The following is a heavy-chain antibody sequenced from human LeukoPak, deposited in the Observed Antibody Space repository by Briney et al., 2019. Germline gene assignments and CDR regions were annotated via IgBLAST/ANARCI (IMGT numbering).Heavy chain of an antibody. CDR2: ISGSGGTT. V-gene: IGHV3-23*01. CDR1: GFTFSSYA. J-gene: IGHJ4*02. CDR3: AKSGVFTIEGN. D-gene: IGHD1-26*01. Sequence: GGSLRLSCAASGFTFSSYAMSWVRQAPGKGLEWVSAISGSGGTTYYADSVKGRFTISGDNSKNTLYLQMNSLRAEDTAVYYCAKSGVFTIEGNWGQGTLVTVSS.